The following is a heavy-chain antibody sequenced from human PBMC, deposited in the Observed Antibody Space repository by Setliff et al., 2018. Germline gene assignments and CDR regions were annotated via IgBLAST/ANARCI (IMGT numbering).Heavy chain of an antibody. V-gene: IGHV1-2*05. CDR3: ARDSGGSHAFDI. CDR1: GYTFTGYY. J-gene: IGHJ3*02. Sequence: ASVKVSCKASGYTFTGYYIHWVRQAPGQGLEWMGRINPNNEDTNYAQKFQGGVTMTRDTSISTAYMELSRLRSDDTVVYYCARDSGGSHAFDIWGQGTMVTVSS. CDR2: INPNNEDT.